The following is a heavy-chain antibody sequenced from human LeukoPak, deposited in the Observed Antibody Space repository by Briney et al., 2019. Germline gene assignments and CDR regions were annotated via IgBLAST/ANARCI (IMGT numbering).Heavy chain of an antibody. D-gene: IGHD2-15*01. CDR1: GGSISSSNW. CDR3: ARDHSMGCSGGSCHFFNWFDP. V-gene: IGHV4-4*02. J-gene: IGHJ5*02. CDR2: IYHSGST. Sequence: SGTLSLTCAVSGGSISSSNWWSWVRQPPGKGLEWIGKIYHSGSTNYNPSLKSRVTISVDKSKNQFSLKLSSVTAADTAVYYCARDHSMGCSGGSCHFFNWFDPWGQGTLVTVSS.